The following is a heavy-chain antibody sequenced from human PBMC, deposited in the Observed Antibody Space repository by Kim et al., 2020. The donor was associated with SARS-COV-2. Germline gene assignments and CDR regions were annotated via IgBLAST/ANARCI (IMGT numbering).Heavy chain of an antibody. CDR1: GGTFSSYA. CDR2: IIPIFGTA. D-gene: IGHD3-22*01. Sequence: SVKVSCKASGGTFSSYAISWVRQAPGQGLEWMGGIIPIFGTANYAQKFQGRVTITADESTSTAYMELSSLRSEDTAVYYCASASYYCDSSGYYYNYFDFWGQGTLVTVSS. CDR3: ASASYYCDSSGYYYNYFDF. V-gene: IGHV1-69*13. J-gene: IGHJ4*02.